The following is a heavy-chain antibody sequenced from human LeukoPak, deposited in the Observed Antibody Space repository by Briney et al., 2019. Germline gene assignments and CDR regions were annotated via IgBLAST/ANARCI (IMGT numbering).Heavy chain of an antibody. D-gene: IGHD5-12*01. J-gene: IGHJ6*02. Sequence: SETLSLTCAVSGGSISSGGYSWSWIRQPPGKGLEWIGYIYHSGSTYYNPSLKSRVTISVDRSKNQFSLKLSSVTAADTAVYYCASAWRDYYYGMDVWGQGTTVTVSS. CDR3: ASAWRDYYYGMDV. V-gene: IGHV4-30-2*01. CDR2: IYHSGST. CDR1: GGSISSGGYS.